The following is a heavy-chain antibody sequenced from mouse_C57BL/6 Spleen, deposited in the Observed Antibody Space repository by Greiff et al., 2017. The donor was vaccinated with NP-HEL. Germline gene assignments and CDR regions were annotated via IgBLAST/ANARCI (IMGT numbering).Heavy chain of an antibody. J-gene: IGHJ2*01. V-gene: IGHV1-69*01. Sequence: QVQLQQPGAELVMPGASVKLSCKASGYTFTSYWMHWVKQRPGQGLEWIGEIDPSDSYTNYNQKFKGKSTLTVDKSSSTAYMQLSSLTSEDSAVYYCARGWHYGSSSFDYWGQGTTLTVSS. CDR1: GYTFTSYW. CDR3: ARGWHYGSSSFDY. CDR2: IDPSDSYT. D-gene: IGHD1-1*01.